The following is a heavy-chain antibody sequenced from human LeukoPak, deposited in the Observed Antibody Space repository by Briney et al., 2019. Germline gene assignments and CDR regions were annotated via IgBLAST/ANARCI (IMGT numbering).Heavy chain of an antibody. CDR3: AKDDWFGEFFY. CDR2: IRYDGSNK. V-gene: IGHV3-30*02. D-gene: IGHD3-10*01. J-gene: IGHJ4*02. CDR1: GFTFISYG. Sequence: GGSLRLSCAASGFTFISYGMHWVRQAPGKGLEWVAFIRYDGSNKYYADSVKGRFTISRDNSKNTLYLQINSLRAEDTAVYYCAKDDWFGEFFYWGQGTLVTVSS.